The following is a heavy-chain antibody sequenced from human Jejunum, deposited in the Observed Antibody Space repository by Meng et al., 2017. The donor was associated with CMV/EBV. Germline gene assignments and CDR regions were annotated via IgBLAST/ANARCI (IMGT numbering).Heavy chain of an antibody. J-gene: IGHJ6*02. V-gene: IGHV3-48*03. Sequence: VPHSPGKGLELVSPISAAGRLIYYADSVKGRFTISRASPKTSLYLQMNSLRAEDTSVYYCARVPWNYDFWTSTHYTPNQYYGMDVWGQGTTVTVSS. D-gene: IGHD3-3*01. CDR3: ARVPWNYDFWTSTHYTPNQYYGMDV. CDR2: ISAAGRLI.